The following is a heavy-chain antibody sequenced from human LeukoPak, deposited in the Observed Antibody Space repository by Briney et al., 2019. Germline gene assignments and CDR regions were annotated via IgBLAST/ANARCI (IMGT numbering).Heavy chain of an antibody. V-gene: IGHV3-21*01. Sequence: GGSLRLSCAASGFTFSNCSMNWVRQAPGKGLEWVSSISSRGNFINYADSVKGRFTISRDNAKNSLYLQMNSLRADDTAVYYCARDRGRGFDLWGQGTLVTVSS. CDR3: ARDRGRGFDL. CDR2: ISSRGNFI. J-gene: IGHJ5*02. CDR1: GFTFSNCS.